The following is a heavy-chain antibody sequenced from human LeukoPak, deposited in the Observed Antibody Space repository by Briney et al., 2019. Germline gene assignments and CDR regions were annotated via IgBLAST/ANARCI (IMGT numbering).Heavy chain of an antibody. J-gene: IGHJ5*02. CDR2: IYYGGST. CDR1: GGSISSHY. D-gene: IGHD3-3*01. V-gene: IGHV4-59*11. CDR3: ARVGPYYDFWSGYGPFDP. Sequence: TSETLSLTCTVSGGSISSHYWSWIRQPPGKGLEWIGYIYYGGSTNYNPSLKSRVTISVDTSKNQFSLKLSSVTATDTAVYYCARVGPYYDFWSGYGPFDPWGQGTLVTVSS.